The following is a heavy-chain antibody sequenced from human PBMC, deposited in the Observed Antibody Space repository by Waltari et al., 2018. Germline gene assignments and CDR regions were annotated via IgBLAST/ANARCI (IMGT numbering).Heavy chain of an antibody. CDR3: ARGNVGRYFGDSKGSYYGMDV. J-gene: IGHJ6*02. CDR2: IDHRGSS. Sequence: QVQPQQWGAGRLKPSETLSLTCAAYGGSCRGYYWSWVRQPPGKGLEWIGEIDHRGSSNYNPSLKSRVTVSVDASKKQFSLKLSSMTAADTAVYYCARGNVGRYFGDSKGSYYGMDVWGQGTTVTVSS. D-gene: IGHD3-10*01. V-gene: IGHV4-34*01. CDR1: GGSCRGYY.